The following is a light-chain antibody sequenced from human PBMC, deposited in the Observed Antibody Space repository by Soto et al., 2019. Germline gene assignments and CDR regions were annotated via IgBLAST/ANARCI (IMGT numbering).Light chain of an antibody. V-gene: IGLV2-11*01. CDR3: CSYAGGETGV. CDR2: TVT. Sequence: QSVLTQPRSVSGSPGQSVTISCAGTSGDIGNYVSWYRQHPGRAPKLVIYTVTNRPSGVPDRFSGSKSGGSASLTISGLQAEDEADYYCCSYAGGETGVFGGGTKLTVL. J-gene: IGLJ2*01. CDR1: SGDIGNY.